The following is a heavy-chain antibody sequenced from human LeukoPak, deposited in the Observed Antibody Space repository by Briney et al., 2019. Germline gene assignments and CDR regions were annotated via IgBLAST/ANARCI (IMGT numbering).Heavy chain of an antibody. CDR1: GFTFNTYT. CDR2: ISSSSSTI. D-gene: IGHD4-23*01. Sequence: GGSLRLSCAASGFTFNTYTMNWVRQAPGKGLEWVSYISSSSSTIYYADSVKGRFTISRDNAKNSLYLQMNSLRAEDTAVYYCARGFRRWHPSAGDAFDIWGQGTMVTVSS. V-gene: IGHV3-48*01. CDR3: ARGFRRWHPSAGDAFDI. J-gene: IGHJ3*02.